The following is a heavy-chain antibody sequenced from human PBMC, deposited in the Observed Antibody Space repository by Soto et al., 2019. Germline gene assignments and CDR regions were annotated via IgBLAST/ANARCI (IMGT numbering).Heavy chain of an antibody. V-gene: IGHV3-49*03. CDR2: IRSKAYGGTT. D-gene: IGHD1-20*01. J-gene: IGHJ4*02. CDR3: TRDDPLYNWNAEFDY. Sequence: GGSLRLSCTASGFTFGDYAMSWFRQAPGKGLEWVGFIRSKAYGGTTEYAASVKGRFTISRDDSKSIAYLQMNSLKTEDTAVYYCTRDDPLYNWNAEFDYWGQGTLVTVSS. CDR1: GFTFGDYA.